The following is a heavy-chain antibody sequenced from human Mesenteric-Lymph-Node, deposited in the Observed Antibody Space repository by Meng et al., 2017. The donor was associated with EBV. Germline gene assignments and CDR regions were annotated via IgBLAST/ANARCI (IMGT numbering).Heavy chain of an antibody. CDR2: IYYSGSA. J-gene: IGHJ4*02. D-gene: IGHD2-21*01. Sequence: QGQLQGSDPGLVKPSETLSLPCTVSGGSISSGSYYWVWIRQPPGKGLEWIGSIYYSGSAHHNPSLKSRVTISVDTSKNQFSLKLSSVTAADTAVYYCARGWTLTYCGAWGQGTLVTVSS. CDR1: GGSISSGSYY. V-gene: IGHV4-39*07. CDR3: ARGWTLTYCGA.